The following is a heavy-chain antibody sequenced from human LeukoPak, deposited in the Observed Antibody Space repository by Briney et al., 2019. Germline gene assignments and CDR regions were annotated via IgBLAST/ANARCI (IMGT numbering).Heavy chain of an antibody. D-gene: IGHD3-3*01. Sequence: TSETLSLTCTVSGGSISSGGYYWSWIRQHPGKGLEWIGHIYYSGSTYYNPSLKSRVTISVDTSKNQFSLKLSSVTAADTAVYYCARGLRFLETYYFDYWGQGTLVTVSS. CDR1: GGSISSGGYY. V-gene: IGHV4-31*03. CDR3: ARGLRFLETYYFDY. CDR2: IYYSGST. J-gene: IGHJ4*01.